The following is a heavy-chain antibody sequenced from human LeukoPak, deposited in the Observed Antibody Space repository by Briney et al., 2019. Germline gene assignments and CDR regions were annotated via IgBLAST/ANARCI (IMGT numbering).Heavy chain of an antibody. J-gene: IGHJ4*02. D-gene: IGHD6-19*01. CDR3: ARVARPWGISVAGTFDS. CDR2: ISYDGSNK. V-gene: IGHV3-30*04. Sequence: PGGSLRLSCAASGFTFSSYEMNWVRQAPGKGLEWVAIISYDGSNKYYADSVKGRFTISRDNPQNSLYLQMNSLRAEDTAVYYCARVARPWGISVAGTFDSWGQGTLVTVSS. CDR1: GFTFSSYE.